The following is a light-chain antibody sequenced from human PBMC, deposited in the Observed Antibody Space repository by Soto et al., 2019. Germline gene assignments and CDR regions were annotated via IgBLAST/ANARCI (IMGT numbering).Light chain of an antibody. CDR2: GSS. V-gene: IGKV1-33*01. J-gene: IGKJ3*01. CDR1: QDIRTS. Sequence: DIQMTQSPSSLSAAVGARVSITCQASQDIRTSLSWFQQKQGRAPKLLIYGSSYLETGVPSRFRGSGSGTDFTFTISSLQPEDIATYYCQHYHNPLPFTFGPGTRVDVK. CDR3: QHYHNPLPFT.